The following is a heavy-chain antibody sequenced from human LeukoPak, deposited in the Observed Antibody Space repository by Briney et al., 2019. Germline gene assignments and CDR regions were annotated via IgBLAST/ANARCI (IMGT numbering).Heavy chain of an antibody. J-gene: IGHJ4*02. CDR2: IYHSGNA. Sequence: SETLSLTCADSGGSISSNNWWSWVRQPPGKGLEWIGEIYHSGNANYNPSLKTRVTMSVDKSKNQFSLILSSVTAADTAVYYCARDVGARLSGFWGQGTLVTVSS. CDR1: GGSISSNNW. CDR3: ARDVGARLSGF. V-gene: IGHV4-4*02. D-gene: IGHD6-6*01.